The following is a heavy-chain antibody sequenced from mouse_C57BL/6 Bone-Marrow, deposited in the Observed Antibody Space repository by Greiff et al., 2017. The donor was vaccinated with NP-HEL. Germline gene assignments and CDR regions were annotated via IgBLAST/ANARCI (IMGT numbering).Heavy chain of an antibody. Sequence: VQLVESGAELVRPGASVTLSCKASGYTFTDYEMHWVKQTPVHGLEWIGAIDPETGGTAYNQKFKGKAILTADKSSSTAYMELRSLTSEDSAVYYCTKGHDYYGAWFAYWGQGTLVTVSA. D-gene: IGHD1-1*01. CDR2: IDPETGGT. CDR1: GYTFTDYE. J-gene: IGHJ3*01. CDR3: TKGHDYYGAWFAY. V-gene: IGHV1-15*01.